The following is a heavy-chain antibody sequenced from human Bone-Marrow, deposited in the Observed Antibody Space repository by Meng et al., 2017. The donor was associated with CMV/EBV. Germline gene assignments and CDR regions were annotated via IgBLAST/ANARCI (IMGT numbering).Heavy chain of an antibody. J-gene: IGHJ6*02. CDR2: IYHSGST. D-gene: IGHD2-15*01. Sequence: SETLSLTCTVSGYSISSGYYWGWIRQPPGKGLEWIGSIYHSGSTYYNPSLKSRVTISVDTSKNQFSLKLSSVTAADTAVYYCAREVAAGAYVMDVWGQGTMVTVSS. V-gene: IGHV4-38-2*02. CDR3: AREVAAGAYVMDV. CDR1: GYSISSGYY.